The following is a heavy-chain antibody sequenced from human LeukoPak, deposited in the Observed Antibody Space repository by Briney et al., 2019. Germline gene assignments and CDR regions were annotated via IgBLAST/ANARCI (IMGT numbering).Heavy chain of an antibody. D-gene: IGHD2-8*02. CDR1: GDSISNGVKY. V-gene: IGHV4-31*03. CDR2: IYHSGRS. J-gene: IGHJ4*02. CDR3: ARDQVECTGGTCQSRVGFDF. Sequence: SEALSLTCTVSGDSISNGVKYWSWIRQHPGRGLEWIGYIYHSGRSYYNPSLKSRITMSVDTSKNQFSLNLSSVTAADTAVYYCARDQVECTGGTCQSRVGFDFWGQGTLVTVSS.